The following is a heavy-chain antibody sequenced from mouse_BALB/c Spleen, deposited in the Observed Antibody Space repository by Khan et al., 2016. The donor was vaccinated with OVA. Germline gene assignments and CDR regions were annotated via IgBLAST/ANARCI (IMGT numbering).Heavy chain of an antibody. J-gene: IGHJ3*01. D-gene: IGHD2-4*01. CDR3: ARNYDYDEGLAY. V-gene: IGHV2-2*02. CDR1: GFSLTTYG. CDR2: IWSGGST. Sequence: VELVESGPGLVPPSQSLSITCTVSGFSLTTYGVHWVRQSPGKGLEWLGVIWSGGSTDYNAAFISRLSISKDSSKSQVFFKMNSLQVNDTAIYYCARNYDYDEGLAYWGQGTLVTVSA.